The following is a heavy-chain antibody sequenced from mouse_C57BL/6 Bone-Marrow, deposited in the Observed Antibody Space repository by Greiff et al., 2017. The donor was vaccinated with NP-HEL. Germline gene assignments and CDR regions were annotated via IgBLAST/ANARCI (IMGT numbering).Heavy chain of an antibody. V-gene: IGHV1-61*01. CDR3: AREANYFDY. Sequence: QVQLKQPGAELVRPGSSVKLSCKASGYTFTSYWMDWVKQRPGQGLEWIGNIYPSDSETHYNQQFKDKATLTVDKSSSTAYMQISSLTSEYSAVYYCAREANYFDYWGQGTTLTVSS. CDR2: IYPSDSET. J-gene: IGHJ2*01. D-gene: IGHD3-2*02. CDR1: GYTFTSYW.